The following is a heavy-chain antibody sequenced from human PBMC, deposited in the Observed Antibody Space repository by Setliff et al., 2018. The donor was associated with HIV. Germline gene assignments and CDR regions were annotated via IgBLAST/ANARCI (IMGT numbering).Heavy chain of an antibody. CDR2: IEHDGSKK. D-gene: IGHD1-26*01. CDR1: GFTFSTYG. Sequence: LRLSCAVSGFTFSTYGMHWVRQAPGKGLEWVTFIEHDGSKKFYADSVKGRFTISRDNAKNSLYLQMNSLRVEDTAVYYCATDCAVVGGTGSLDSWGQGTLVTVSS. V-gene: IGHV3-33*03. J-gene: IGHJ4*02. CDR3: ATDCAVVGGTGSLDS.